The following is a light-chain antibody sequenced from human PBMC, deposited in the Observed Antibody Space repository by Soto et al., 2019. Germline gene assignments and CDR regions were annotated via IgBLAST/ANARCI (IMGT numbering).Light chain of an antibody. CDR3: MQATQFPHT. CDR1: QSLLDSDGETY. CDR2: KTS. V-gene: IGKV2-24*01. Sequence: EIVMTQTPLYSPVTLGQPASISCRSSQSLLDSDGETYLSWLQQRPGQPPRLLIYKTSSRFSGVPDRCSGSGAGTDFTLKISRVEVEDVGVYYCMQATQFPHTFGQGTKLEI. J-gene: IGKJ2*01.